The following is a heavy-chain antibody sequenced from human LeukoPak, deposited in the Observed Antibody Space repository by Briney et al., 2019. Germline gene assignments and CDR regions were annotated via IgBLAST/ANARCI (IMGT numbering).Heavy chain of an antibody. CDR2: TYYRSKWYN. J-gene: IGHJ5*02. CDR3: ARPPGIAAAWFDP. D-gene: IGHD6-13*01. CDR1: GDSVSSNSAA. V-gene: IGHV6-1*01. Sequence: SQTLSLTCAISGDSVSSNSAAWNWIRQSPSRGLEWLGRTYYRSKWYNDYAVSVKSRITINPDTSKNQLSLKLSSVTAADTAVYYCARPPGIAAAWFDPWGQGTLVTVSS.